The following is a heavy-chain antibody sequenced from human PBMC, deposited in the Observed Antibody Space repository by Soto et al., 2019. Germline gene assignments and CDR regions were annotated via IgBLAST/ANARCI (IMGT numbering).Heavy chain of an antibody. J-gene: IGHJ4*02. CDR3: ASDNDYGDFPFVS. CDR1: GFTFSSYA. Sequence: QVQLVESGGGVVQPGRSLRLSCAASGFTFSSYAMHWVRQAPGKGLEWVAVISYDGSNKYYADSVKGRFTISRDNSKNTLYLQMNSLRAEDTAVYYCASDNDYGDFPFVSWGQGTLVTVSS. CDR2: ISYDGSNK. V-gene: IGHV3-30-3*01. D-gene: IGHD4-17*01.